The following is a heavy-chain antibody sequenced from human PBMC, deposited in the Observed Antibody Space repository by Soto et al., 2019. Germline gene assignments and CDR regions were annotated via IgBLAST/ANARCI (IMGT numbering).Heavy chain of an antibody. CDR3: ARDRSNSPEYFDY. Sequence: NPXEPLSLTCTVSGGSFRSDEYYWCWIREPPGEGLEWIGYIYYSGSSSYNPSLKSRLTISIDTSKNQFSLTLTSVSAADTAVYYCARDRSNSPEYFDYWGQGTLVTVSS. V-gene: IGHV4-30-4*01. D-gene: IGHD1-1*01. J-gene: IGHJ4*02. CDR1: GGSFRSDEYY. CDR2: IYYSGSS.